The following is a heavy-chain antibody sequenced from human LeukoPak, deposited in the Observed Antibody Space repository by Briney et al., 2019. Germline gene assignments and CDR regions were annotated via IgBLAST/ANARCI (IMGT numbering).Heavy chain of an antibody. CDR2: ISSSGSTI. J-gene: IGHJ4*02. CDR3: ARDLSWDIAAAGTTDY. V-gene: IGHV3-11*01. Sequence: PGGSLRLSCAASGFTFSDYYMSWIRQAPGKGLEWVSYISSSGSTIYYADSVKGRFTISRDNAKNSLYLQMNSLRAEDTAVYYCARDLSWDIAAAGTTDYWGQGTLVTVSS. D-gene: IGHD6-13*01. CDR1: GFTFSDYY.